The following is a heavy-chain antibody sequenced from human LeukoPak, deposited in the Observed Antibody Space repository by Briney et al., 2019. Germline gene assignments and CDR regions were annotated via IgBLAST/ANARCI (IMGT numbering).Heavy chain of an antibody. V-gene: IGHV3-74*01. CDR2: INSVGSNT. CDR3: ARGGFGHNMEV. J-gene: IGHJ6*03. Sequence: GGSLRLSCVASEFTFSNYWLHWVRQAPGKGPVWVSRINSVGSNTIYADSVKGRFTITRDNAKNTVYLQMNSLRVEDTAIYYCARGGFGHNMEVWGKGTTVTVSS. D-gene: IGHD3-3*01. CDR1: EFTFSNYW.